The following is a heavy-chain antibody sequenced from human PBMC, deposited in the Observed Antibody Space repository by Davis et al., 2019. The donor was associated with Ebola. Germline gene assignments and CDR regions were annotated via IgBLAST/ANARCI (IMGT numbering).Heavy chain of an antibody. CDR3: ARGLPNVDL. CDR2: IHSSGAT. V-gene: IGHV4-59*01. J-gene: IGHJ5*02. D-gene: IGHD1-1*01. CDR1: GGSFSGYY. Sequence: PGGSLRLSCAVYGGSFSGYYWSWIRQPPGKGLVWIGYIHSSGATNYNPSLKSRVTISIDTSKNHFSLKVSSVTAADTAVYYCARGLPNVDLWGQGTLVPVSS.